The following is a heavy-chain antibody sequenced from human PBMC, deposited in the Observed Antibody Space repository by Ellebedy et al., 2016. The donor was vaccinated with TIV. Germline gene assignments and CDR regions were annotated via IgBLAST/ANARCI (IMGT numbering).Heavy chain of an antibody. CDR1: GGSIISTDHF. Sequence: SETLSLXXTVSGGSIISTDHFWGWIRQSPGKGLEWIGHIYYSGSTYYNPSLKSRVTISVDTSKNQFSLRLSSVTAADTAVYYCASHVAAAPSQYFDLWGRGTLVTVSS. V-gene: IGHV4-39*01. CDR2: IYYSGST. J-gene: IGHJ2*01. CDR3: ASHVAAAPSQYFDL. D-gene: IGHD6-13*01.